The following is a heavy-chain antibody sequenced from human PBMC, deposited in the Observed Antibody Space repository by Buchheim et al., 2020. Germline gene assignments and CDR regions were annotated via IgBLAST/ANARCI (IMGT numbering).Heavy chain of an antibody. V-gene: IGHV1-46*01. CDR1: GYTFTSYY. D-gene: IGHD3-3*01. CDR2: INPSGGST. J-gene: IGHJ4*02. Sequence: QVQLVQSGAEVKKPGASVKVSCKASGYTFTSYYMHWVRQAPGQGLEWMGIINPSGGSTSYAQKFQGRVTMTRDTSPSTVYMELSSLRSEDTAVYYCARGVGPGWDFWSGYYIDYWGQGTL. CDR3: ARGVGPGWDFWSGYYIDY.